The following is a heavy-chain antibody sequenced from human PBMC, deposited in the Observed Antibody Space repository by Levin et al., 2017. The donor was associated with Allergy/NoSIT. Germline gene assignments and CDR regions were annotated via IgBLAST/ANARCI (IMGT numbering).Heavy chain of an antibody. V-gene: IGHV3-7*01. CDR2: IKEDGSEG. Sequence: LSLTCAASGFIFSDYWMTWVRQTPGKGLEWVANIKEDGSEGFYVDSVKGRFTVSRDKAGKSVFLQMNSLRAEDTDVYYCASLGSVVTSNGALDYWGQGALVTVSS. J-gene: IGHJ4*02. D-gene: IGHD2-15*01. CDR3: ASLGSVVTSNGALDY. CDR1: GFIFSDYW.